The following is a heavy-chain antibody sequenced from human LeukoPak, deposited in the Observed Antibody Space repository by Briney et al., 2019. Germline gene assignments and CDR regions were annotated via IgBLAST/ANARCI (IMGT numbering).Heavy chain of an antibody. Sequence: SVKVSCKASGYTFTSYGISWVRQAPGQGLEWMGGIIPIFGTANYAQKFQGRVTITSDKSTSTAYMALSSLRSEDTAVYYCARKVPNDSSGYYYRGQFDPWGQGTLVTVSS. CDR1: GYTFTSYG. J-gene: IGHJ5*02. V-gene: IGHV1-69*06. CDR3: ARKVPNDSSGYYYRGQFDP. D-gene: IGHD3-22*01. CDR2: IIPIFGTA.